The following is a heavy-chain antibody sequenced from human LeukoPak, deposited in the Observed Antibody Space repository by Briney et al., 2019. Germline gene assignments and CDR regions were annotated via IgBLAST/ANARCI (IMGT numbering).Heavy chain of an antibody. V-gene: IGHV3-9*01. CDR2: ISWNSGSI. J-gene: IGHJ4*02. D-gene: IGHD6-19*01. CDR3: AKVLTYSSGWHDMGPFDY. CDR1: GFTFDDYA. Sequence: GRSLRLSCAASGFTFDDYAMHWVRQAPGKGLEWVSGISWNSGSIGYADSVKGRFTISRDNAKNSLYLQMNSLRAEDTALYYCAKVLTYSSGWHDMGPFDYWGQGTLVTVSS.